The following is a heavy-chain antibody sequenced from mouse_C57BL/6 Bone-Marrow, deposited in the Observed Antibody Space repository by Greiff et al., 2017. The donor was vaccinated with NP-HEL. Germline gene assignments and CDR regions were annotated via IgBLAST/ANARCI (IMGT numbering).Heavy chain of an antibody. CDR1: GFTFSSYG. CDR2: ISSGGSYT. J-gene: IGHJ4*01. V-gene: IGHV5-6*01. CDR3: ARHSGPYYAMDY. Sequence: EVQVVESGGDLVKPGGSLKLSCAASGFTFSSYGMSWVRQTPDKRLEWVATISSGGSYTYYPDSVKGRFTISRDNAKNTLYLQMSSLKSEDTAMYYCARHSGPYYAMDYWGQGTSVTVSS.